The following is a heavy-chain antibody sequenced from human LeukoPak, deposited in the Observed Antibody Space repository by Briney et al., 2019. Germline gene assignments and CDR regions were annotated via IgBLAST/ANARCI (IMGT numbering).Heavy chain of an antibody. CDR3: ARKASLVYDFWSGYYPAYFDY. V-gene: IGHV3-9*01. J-gene: IGHJ4*02. CDR1: GFTFDDYA. D-gene: IGHD3-3*01. Sequence: GRSLRLSCAASGFTFDDYAMRWVRQAPGKGLEWVSGISWNSGSIGYADSVRGRFTISRDNAKNSLYLQMNSLRAEDTALYYCARKASLVYDFWSGYYPAYFDYWGQGTLVTVSS. CDR2: ISWNSGSI.